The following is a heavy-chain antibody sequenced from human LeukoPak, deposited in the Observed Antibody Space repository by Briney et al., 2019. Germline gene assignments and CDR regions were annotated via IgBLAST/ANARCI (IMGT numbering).Heavy chain of an antibody. CDR1: GFIVSSNH. V-gene: IGHV3-53*04. CDR3: ARVAGGPSGS. J-gene: IGHJ4*02. Sequence: PGGSLRLSCAVSGFIVSSNHMNWVRQAPGKGLEWVSVIYSGGSTYYADSVKGRFTISRHNSKNTLYPQMNSLRAEDTAVYYCARVAGGPSGSWGQGTLVTVSS. CDR2: IYSGGST. D-gene: IGHD2-15*01.